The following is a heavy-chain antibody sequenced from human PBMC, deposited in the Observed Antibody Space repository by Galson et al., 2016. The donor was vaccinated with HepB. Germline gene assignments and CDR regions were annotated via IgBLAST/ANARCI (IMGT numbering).Heavy chain of an antibody. D-gene: IGHD5-18*01. CDR2: IHYSGST. CDR3: ARRWVSYGYMDS. V-gene: IGHV4-39*01. J-gene: IGHJ4*02. Sequence: SNYYWGWIRQPPGKGLEWIGNIHYSGSTYYNPSLKSRVTISVDTSKNQFSLQITSVTAADTAVYYCARRWVSYGYMDSWGQGTLVTVSS. CDR1: SNYY.